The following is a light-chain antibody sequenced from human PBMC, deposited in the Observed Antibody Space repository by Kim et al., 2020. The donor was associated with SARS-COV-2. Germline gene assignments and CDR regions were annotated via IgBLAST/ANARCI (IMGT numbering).Light chain of an antibody. J-gene: IGKJ5*01. Sequence: DIQMTQSPSSLPASVGDRVTITCQASQDIKNYLKWYQQKPGEAPKALIYDASNLETGVPSRFSGGGSGTDFSLTISSLQPEDFATYYCQQYDNVPSTFGQGTRLEIK. V-gene: IGKV1-33*01. CDR1: QDIKNY. CDR2: DAS. CDR3: QQYDNVPST.